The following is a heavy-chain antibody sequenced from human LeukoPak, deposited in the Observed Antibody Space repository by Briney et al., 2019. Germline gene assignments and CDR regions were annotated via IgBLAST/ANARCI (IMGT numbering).Heavy chain of an antibody. Sequence: VASVKVSCKASGYTFTSYGISWVRQAPGQGFEWMGWISAYNGNTNYAQKLQSRVTMTTDTSTSTAYMELRSLRSDDTAVYYCARGGSDSAVYYYYYMDVWGKGTTVTVSS. J-gene: IGHJ6*03. CDR1: GYTFTSYG. D-gene: IGHD3-10*01. CDR3: ARGGSDSAVYYYYYMDV. V-gene: IGHV1-18*01. CDR2: ISAYNGNT.